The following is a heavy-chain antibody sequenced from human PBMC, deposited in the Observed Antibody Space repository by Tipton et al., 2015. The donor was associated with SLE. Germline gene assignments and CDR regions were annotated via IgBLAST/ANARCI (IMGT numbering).Heavy chain of an antibody. D-gene: IGHD3-3*01. CDR2: IYYSGST. V-gene: IGHV4-39*07. CDR1: GDSISRYY. J-gene: IGHJ4*02. CDR3: ASYDFWSGYYMPFDY. Sequence: TLSLTCTVSGDSISRYYWTWIRQPPGKGLEWIGSIYYSGSTYYNPSLKSRVTISVDTSKNQFSLKLSSVTAADTAVYYCASYDFWSGYYMPFDYWGQGTLVTVSS.